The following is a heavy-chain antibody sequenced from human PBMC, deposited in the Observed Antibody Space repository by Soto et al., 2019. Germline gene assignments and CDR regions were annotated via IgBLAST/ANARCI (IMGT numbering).Heavy chain of an antibody. CDR1: GYSYMRYG. D-gene: IGHD2-8*01. Sequence: XSVKVSFNTSGYSYMRYGISLVRHSPGQGLEWLAWISPNNDNAHYAQNLQGRVTVTTDTSTSTAYMELSSLRSEETAVYYCARELFPCTNGVCYYFDYWGQGTLVTVSS. CDR2: ISPNNDNA. J-gene: IGHJ4*02. V-gene: IGHV1-18*01. CDR3: ARELFPCTNGVCYYFDY.